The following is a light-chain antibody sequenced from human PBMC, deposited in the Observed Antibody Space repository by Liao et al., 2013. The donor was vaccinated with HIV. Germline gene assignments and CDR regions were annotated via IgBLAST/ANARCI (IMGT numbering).Light chain of an antibody. CDR3: QVWDNSSGHPGV. CDR2: KDS. V-gene: IGLV3-25*02. Sequence: SYELTQPPSVSVSPGQTARITCSGDALPKQYAYWYQQKPGQAPVLLIYKDSERPSGIPERFSGSNSGNTATLTFSRVEAGDEADYFCQVWDNSSGHPGVFGTGTTVTVL. CDR1: ALPKQY. J-gene: IGLJ1*01.